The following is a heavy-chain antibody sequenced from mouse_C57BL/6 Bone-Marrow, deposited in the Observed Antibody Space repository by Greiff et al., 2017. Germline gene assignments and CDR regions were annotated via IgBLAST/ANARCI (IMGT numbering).Heavy chain of an antibody. D-gene: IGHD1-1*01. V-gene: IGHV1-52*01. CDR3: ARGYDSGKRYDDV. CDR1: GYTFTSYW. Sequence: QVQLQQPGAELVRPGSSVKLSCKASGYTFTSYWMHWVKQRPIQGLEWIGNIDPSDSETNYNQKFKDKATLTVDKSSSTAYMQLSSLTSEDAAVYFCARGYDSGKRYDDVGGRGTMVSV. J-gene: IGHJ1*03. CDR2: IDPSDSET.